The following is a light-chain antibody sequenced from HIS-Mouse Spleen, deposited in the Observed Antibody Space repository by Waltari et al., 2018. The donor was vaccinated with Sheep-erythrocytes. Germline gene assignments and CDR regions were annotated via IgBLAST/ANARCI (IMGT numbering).Light chain of an antibody. CDR3: CSYAGSYTFVV. J-gene: IGLJ2*01. CDR1: SSDVGGYHY. V-gene: IGLV2-11*01. Sequence: QSALTQPLSVSGSPGQSVPISCTGTSSDVGGYHYVSWYQQHPGKAPKLLIYHVSKRPSGVPARFSGSKSGNTASLTISGLQAEDEADYYCCSYAGSYTFVVFGGGTKLTVL. CDR2: HVS.